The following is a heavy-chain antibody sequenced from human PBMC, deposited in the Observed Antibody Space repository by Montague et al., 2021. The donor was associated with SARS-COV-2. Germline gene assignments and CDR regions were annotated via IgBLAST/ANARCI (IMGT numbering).Heavy chain of an antibody. J-gene: IGHJ4*02. Sequence: CAISGDSVSSNSTAWNWIRRSPPRGREWLGRTYYRSKWYNDYAVSVKSRITINPDTSKNQFSLQLNSVTPEDTAVYYCARGSSGYYTPRPFDYWGQGTLVTVSS. CDR2: TYYRSKWYN. CDR3: ARGSSGYYTPRPFDY. V-gene: IGHV6-1*01. CDR1: GDSVSSNSTA. D-gene: IGHD3-22*01.